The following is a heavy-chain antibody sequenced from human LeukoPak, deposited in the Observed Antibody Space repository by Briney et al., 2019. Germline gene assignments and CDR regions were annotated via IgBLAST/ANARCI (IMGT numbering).Heavy chain of an antibody. V-gene: IGHV4-59*01. CDR2: IYYSGST. CDR3: AGGYYDVLTGLSWFDP. Sequence: PSETLSLTCTVSGGSISNYYWSWIRQPPGKGLEWIGYIYYSGSTNYNPSLKSRVTISVDTSKNQFSLKLRSVTAADTAVYYCAGGYYDVLTGLSWFDPWGQGTLVTVSS. D-gene: IGHD3-9*01. J-gene: IGHJ5*02. CDR1: GGSISNYY.